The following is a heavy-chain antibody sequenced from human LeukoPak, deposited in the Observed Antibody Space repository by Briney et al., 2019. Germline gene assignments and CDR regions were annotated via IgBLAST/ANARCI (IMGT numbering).Heavy chain of an antibody. CDR1: GYTFTSYY. CDR2: INPSGGST. J-gene: IGHJ4*02. CDR3: ARDSAYGDSGPASGFDY. V-gene: IGHV1-46*01. D-gene: IGHD4-17*01. Sequence: GASVKVSCKASGYTFTSYYMHWVRQAPGQGLEWMGIINPSGGSTSYAQKFQGRVTMTRDMSTSTVYMELSSLRSEDTAVYYCARDSAYGDSGPASGFDYWGQGTLVTVSS.